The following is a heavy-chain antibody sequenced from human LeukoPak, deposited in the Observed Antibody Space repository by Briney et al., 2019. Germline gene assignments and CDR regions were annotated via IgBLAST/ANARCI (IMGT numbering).Heavy chain of an antibody. J-gene: IGHJ3*02. CDR1: GGSFSSSY. Sequence: SETLSLTCSVSGGSFSSSYWNWLHQPPGEGLEWIEYIFYSGSTNYIPSLKSRVTISIHTSKNQFSQKLSSVTAADTGVYYCARGLEELDIWGQGTMVTVSS. CDR2: IFYSGST. CDR3: ARGLEELDI. V-gene: IGHV4-59*01.